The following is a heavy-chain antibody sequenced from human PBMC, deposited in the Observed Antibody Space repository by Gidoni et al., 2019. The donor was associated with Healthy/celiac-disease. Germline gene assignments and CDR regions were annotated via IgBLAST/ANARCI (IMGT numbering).Heavy chain of an antibody. V-gene: IGHV3-21*01. CDR1: GFTFSSYS. Sequence: EVQLVESGGGLVKPGGSLRLSCAASGFTFSSYSMNWVRQAPGKGLEWVSSISSSSSYIYYADSVKGRFTISRDNAKNSLYLQMNSLRAEDTAVYYCARTSSPLAARPLSAFDIWGQGTMVTVSS. D-gene: IGHD6-6*01. CDR2: ISSSSSYI. CDR3: ARTSSPLAARPLSAFDI. J-gene: IGHJ3*02.